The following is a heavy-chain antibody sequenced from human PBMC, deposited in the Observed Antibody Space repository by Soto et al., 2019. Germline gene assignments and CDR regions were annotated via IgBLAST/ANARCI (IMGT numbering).Heavy chain of an antibody. Sequence: PGGSLRLSCAASEFTVSSNYMSWVRQAPGKGLEWVSVIYSGGSTYYADSVKGRFTISRDNSKNTLYLQMNSLRVEDTAVYYCARDQGGQSGNFIFDNLGQGTLVTVSS. J-gene: IGHJ4*02. CDR1: EFTVSSNY. CDR2: IYSGGST. D-gene: IGHD1-26*01. CDR3: ARDQGGQSGNFIFDN. V-gene: IGHV3-53*01.